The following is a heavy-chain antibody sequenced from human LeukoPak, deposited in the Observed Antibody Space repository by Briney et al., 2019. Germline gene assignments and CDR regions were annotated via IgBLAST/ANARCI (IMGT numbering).Heavy chain of an antibody. D-gene: IGHD4-17*01. Sequence: ASVKVSCKASGYTFTSYAMHWVRQAPGQRLEWMGWINAGNGNTKYSQKFQGRVTITRDTSASTAYMELSSLRSEDAAVYYCARRVTTVTPDWYFDLWGRGTLVTVSS. V-gene: IGHV1-3*01. CDR3: ARRVTTVTPDWYFDL. J-gene: IGHJ2*01. CDR1: GYTFTSYA. CDR2: INAGNGNT.